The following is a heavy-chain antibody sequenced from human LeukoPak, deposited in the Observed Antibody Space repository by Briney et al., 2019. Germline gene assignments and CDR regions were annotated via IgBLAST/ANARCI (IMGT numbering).Heavy chain of an antibody. J-gene: IGHJ5*02. CDR1: GFTFSSYA. D-gene: IGHD2-2*02. CDR2: ISYDGSNK. CDR3: ARGGDIVVVPAAIRSSGWFDP. Sequence: GGSLRLSCAASGFTFSSYAMHWDRQAPGKGLEWVAVISYDGSNKYYADSVKGRSTISRDNSKNTLYLQMNSLRAEDTAVYYCARGGDIVVVPAAIRSSGWFDPWGQGTLVTVSS. V-gene: IGHV3-30-3*01.